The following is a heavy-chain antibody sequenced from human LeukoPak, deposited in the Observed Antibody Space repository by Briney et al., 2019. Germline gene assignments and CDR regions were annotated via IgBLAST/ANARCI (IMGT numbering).Heavy chain of an antibody. CDR1: GGSISSGSYY. V-gene: IGHV4-61*02. CDR2: IYTSGST. CDR3: ARDTITMVRGVIQDY. Sequence: SQTLSLTCTVSGGSISSGSYYWSWIRQPAGKGLEWIGRIYTSGSTNYNPSLKSRVTISVDTSKNQFSLKLSSVTAADTAVYYCARDTITMVRGVIQDYWGQGTLVTVSS. D-gene: IGHD3-10*01. J-gene: IGHJ4*02.